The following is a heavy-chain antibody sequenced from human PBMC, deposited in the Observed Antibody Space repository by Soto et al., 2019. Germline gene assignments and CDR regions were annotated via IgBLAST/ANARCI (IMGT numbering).Heavy chain of an antibody. CDR3: AREYCSSTSCHFNYYYYYGMDV. CDR2: IYSNGNS. Sequence: PSETLSLTCTVSGGSITSVSYYWGWIRQPPGKGLEWIGSIYSNGNSYYNPSLKSRVTISIDTSENQYSLKLTSVTATDSAVYYCAREYCSSTSCHFNYYYYYGMDVWGQGTTVTVS. V-gene: IGHV4-39*01. CDR1: GGSITSVSYY. D-gene: IGHD2-2*01. J-gene: IGHJ6*02.